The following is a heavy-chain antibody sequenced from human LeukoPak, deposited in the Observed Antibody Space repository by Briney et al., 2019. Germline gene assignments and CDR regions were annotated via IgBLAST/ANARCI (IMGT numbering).Heavy chain of an antibody. Sequence: TLPLTCTVSGGSISSGDYYWSWIRQPPGKGLEWIGYIYYSGSTYYNPSLKSRVTISVDTSKNQFSLKLSSVTAADTAVYYCAREGDPYYGSGSYAHAFDIWGQGTMVTVSS. CDR2: IYYSGST. CDR1: GGSISSGDYY. J-gene: IGHJ3*02. D-gene: IGHD3-10*01. V-gene: IGHV4-30-4*01. CDR3: AREGDPYYGSGSYAHAFDI.